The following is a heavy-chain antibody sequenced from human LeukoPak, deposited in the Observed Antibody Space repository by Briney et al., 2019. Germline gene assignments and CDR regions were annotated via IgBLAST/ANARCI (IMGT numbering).Heavy chain of an antibody. CDR1: GFTFSSYG. CDR2: IWYDGSNK. D-gene: IGHD2-15*01. J-gene: IGHJ3*02. CDR3: ARVKYCSAGSCYAAFDI. Sequence: GGSLRLSCAASGFTFSSYGMHWVRQAPAKGLEWVAVIWYDGSNKYYADSVKGRFTISRDNSKNTLYLQMNSLRAEDTAVYYCARVKYCSAGSCYAAFDIWGQGTMVTVSS. V-gene: IGHV3-33*01.